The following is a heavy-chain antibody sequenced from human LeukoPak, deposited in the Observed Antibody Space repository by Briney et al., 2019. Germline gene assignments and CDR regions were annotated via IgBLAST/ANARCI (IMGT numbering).Heavy chain of an antibody. CDR1: GDTLTEIS. Sequence: GASVKVSCRVSGDTLTEISIHWVRQTPGKGLEWMGGLHPEDREVIYAQKFQGRVTMTEDSSTDTAYMDLRSLRSKDTAVYYCATAEQHVWGQGTLVTVSS. CDR2: LHPEDREV. V-gene: IGHV1-24*01. CDR3: ATAEQHV. D-gene: IGHD6-6*01. J-gene: IGHJ4*02.